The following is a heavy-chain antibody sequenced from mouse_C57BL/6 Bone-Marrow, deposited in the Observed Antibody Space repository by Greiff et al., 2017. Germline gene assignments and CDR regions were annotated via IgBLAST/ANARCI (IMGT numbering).Heavy chain of an antibody. V-gene: IGHV1-55*01. CDR3: ARGDGNYVLCAY. CDR1: GYTFTSYW. D-gene: IGHD2-1*01. CDR2: FYPGSGST. Sequence: VQLQQPGAELVKPGASVKMSCKASGYTFTSYWITWVKQRPGQGLEWIGDFYPGSGSTNYNEKFKSKATLTVDTSSSTAYMQLSSLTSEDSAVYYCARGDGNYVLCAYWGQGTLVTVSA. J-gene: IGHJ3*01.